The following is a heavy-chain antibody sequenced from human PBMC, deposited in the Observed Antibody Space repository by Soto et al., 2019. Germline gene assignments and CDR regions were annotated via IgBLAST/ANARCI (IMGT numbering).Heavy chain of an antibody. CDR3: ARHRIAVAGPLDY. D-gene: IGHD6-19*01. V-gene: IGHV4-39*01. J-gene: IGHJ4*02. CDR1: GGAIRNSIYY. Sequence: QLQLQESGPGLLEPSETLSLTCTVSGGAIRNSIYYWGRIRQPPGKGLEWIGTIYYDGSVDYSPSLKSRVTLAVDTSRNHFSVKINSVTAADTAVYFCARHRIAVAGPLDYWGQGTLVTVSS. CDR2: IYYDGSV.